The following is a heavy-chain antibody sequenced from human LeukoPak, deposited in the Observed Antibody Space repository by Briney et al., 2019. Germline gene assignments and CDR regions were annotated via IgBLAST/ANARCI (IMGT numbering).Heavy chain of an antibody. CDR3: ARTTVTAGRTNWFDP. V-gene: IGHV3-7*01. CDR2: INQDGSDQ. Sequence: GGSLRLSCAASGFTFSSYWMSWVRQAPGKGLEWVANINQDGSDQYYVDSVKGRFTISRDNAKNSLYLQMNSLRAEDTAVYYCARTTVTAGRTNWFDPWGQGTLVIVSS. J-gene: IGHJ5*02. D-gene: IGHD4-17*01. CDR1: GFTFSSYW.